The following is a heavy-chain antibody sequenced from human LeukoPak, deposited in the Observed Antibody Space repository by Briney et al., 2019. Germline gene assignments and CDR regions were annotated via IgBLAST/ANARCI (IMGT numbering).Heavy chain of an antibody. CDR1: GFTSSSYA. CDR2: ISGSGGST. V-gene: IGHV3-23*01. D-gene: IGHD3-3*01. Sequence: GGSLRLSCAASGFTSSSYAMSWVRQAPGKGLEWVSAISGSGGSTYYADSVKGRFTISRDNSKNTLYLQMNSLRVEDTAVYYCAKQYDFWSGPDYWGQGTLVTVSS. J-gene: IGHJ4*02. CDR3: AKQYDFWSGPDY.